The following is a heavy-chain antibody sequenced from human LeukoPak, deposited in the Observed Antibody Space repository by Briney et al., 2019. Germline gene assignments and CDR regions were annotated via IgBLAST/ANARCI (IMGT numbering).Heavy chain of an antibody. J-gene: IGHJ4*02. CDR2: INHSGST. D-gene: IGHD6-19*01. CDR3: AYAVAGADY. Sequence: SETLSLTCTVSGGSNSSYYWSWIRQPPGKGLEWIGEINHSGSTNYNPSLKSRVTISVDTSKNQFSLKLSSVTAADTAVYYCAYAVAGADYWGQGTLVTVSS. V-gene: IGHV4-34*01. CDR1: GGSNSSYY.